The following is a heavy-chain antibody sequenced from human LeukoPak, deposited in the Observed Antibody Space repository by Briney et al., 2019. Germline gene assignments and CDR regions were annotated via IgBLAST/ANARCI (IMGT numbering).Heavy chain of an antibody. J-gene: IGHJ4*02. CDR1: GFTFSNYA. CDR2: ISDSGDKT. V-gene: IGHV3-23*01. D-gene: IGHD6-6*01. CDR3: ARDLGDSSSPDY. Sequence: GGSLRLSCAASGFTFSNYAMSWVRQAPGKGLECVPAISDSGDKTDYADSVRGRFTIYRDNSKDTLYLQMNSLRAEDTAVYYCARDLGDSSSPDYWGQGTLVTVSS.